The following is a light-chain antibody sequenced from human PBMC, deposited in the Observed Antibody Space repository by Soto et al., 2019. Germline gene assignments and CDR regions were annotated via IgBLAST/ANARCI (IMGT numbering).Light chain of an antibody. Sequence: DIQMTQSPSSLSASVGVRVTITCQASQDIRKYLNWYQQKPGKAPKLLIYDASNLETGVPSRFSGSGSGTDYTFTISSLQPEDIATYYCQQYDNLPWTFGQGTKVEIK. CDR2: DAS. J-gene: IGKJ1*01. CDR1: QDIRKY. CDR3: QQYDNLPWT. V-gene: IGKV1-33*01.